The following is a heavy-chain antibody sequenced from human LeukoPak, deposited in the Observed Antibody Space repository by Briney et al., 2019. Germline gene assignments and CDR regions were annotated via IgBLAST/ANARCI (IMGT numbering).Heavy chain of an antibody. V-gene: IGHV4-38-2*02. D-gene: IGHD1-26*01. Sequence: PSETLSLTCTVSGSSISSGYYWGWIRQPPGKGLEWIGNMHHSGNTYYSPSLRSRVTISIDTSNNQFSLKLTSVTAADTAVYYCATDLWRATDWDYWGQGTLVTVSS. CDR1: GSSISSGYY. CDR2: MHHSGNT. CDR3: ATDLWRATDWDY. J-gene: IGHJ4*02.